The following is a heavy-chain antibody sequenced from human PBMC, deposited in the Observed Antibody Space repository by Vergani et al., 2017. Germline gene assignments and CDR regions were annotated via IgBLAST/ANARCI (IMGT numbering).Heavy chain of an antibody. CDR3: ARASGWYSGFDY. CDR2: INHSGST. D-gene: IGHD6-19*01. J-gene: IGHJ4*02. Sequence: QVQLQQWGAGLLKPSETLSLTCAVYGGSFSGYYWSWIRQPPGKGLEWIGEINHSGSTNYNPSLKSRVTISVDTSKNQFSLKLSSVTAADTAVYYCARASGWYSGFDYWGQVTLVTVSS. V-gene: IGHV4-34*01. CDR1: GGSFSGYY.